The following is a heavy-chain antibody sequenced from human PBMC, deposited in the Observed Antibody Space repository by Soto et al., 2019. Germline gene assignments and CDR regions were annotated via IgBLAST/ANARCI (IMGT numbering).Heavy chain of an antibody. Sequence: ASVKVSCKGSGYTFTSYDINWVRQATGQGLEWMGWMNPNNGNAGFAQKFQGRVSMTRDTSITTAYMELSTLGSEDTAVYYCARASGIAVAGSKSPSRFDYWGQGTLVTV. J-gene: IGHJ4*02. D-gene: IGHD6-19*01. V-gene: IGHV1-8*01. CDR1: GYTFTSYD. CDR3: ARASGIAVAGSKSPSRFDY. CDR2: MNPNNGNA.